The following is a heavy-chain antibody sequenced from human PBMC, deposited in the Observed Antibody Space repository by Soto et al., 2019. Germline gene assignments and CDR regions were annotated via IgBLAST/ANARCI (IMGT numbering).Heavy chain of an antibody. CDR3: ARDTTHDTNWLDP. CDR1: GYTFTHYY. D-gene: IGHD3-9*01. Sequence: QVHLLQSGAEVKRPGASVTLSCKASGYTFTHYYMHWVRQAPGQGLEWMGIFNPSGGSNTYAQKFQGRLTITTDTSTSAVYMELNSLISEDTAVYYCARDTTHDTNWLDPWGQGTLVTVSS. V-gene: IGHV1-46*03. J-gene: IGHJ5*02. CDR2: FNPSGGSN.